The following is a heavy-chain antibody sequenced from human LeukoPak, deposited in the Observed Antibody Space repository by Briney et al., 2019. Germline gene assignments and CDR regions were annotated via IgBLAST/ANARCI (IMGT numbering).Heavy chain of an antibody. V-gene: IGHV4-30-4*08. CDR1: GGSISSGDYY. J-gene: IGHJ3*01. CDR2: IYYSGST. D-gene: IGHD2-21*01. Sequence: TSQTLSLTCTVSGGSISSGDYYWSWIRQPPGKGLEWIGYIYYSGSTYYNPSLKSRVTISVDTSKNQFSLKLSSVTAADTAVYYCARGQLAFCGGHCFGSPFDVWGQGTLVTVSS. CDR3: ARGQLAFCGGHCFGSPFDV.